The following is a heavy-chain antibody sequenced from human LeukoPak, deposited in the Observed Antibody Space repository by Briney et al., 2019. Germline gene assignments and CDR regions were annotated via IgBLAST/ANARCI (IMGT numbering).Heavy chain of an antibody. CDR1: GYSFTNYW. V-gene: IGHV5-51*01. CDR3: ARRGDILSSGYNDY. CDR2: IYPGDSDT. D-gene: IGHD3-22*01. J-gene: IGHJ4*02. Sequence: GESLKISCKGSGYSFTNYWIGWVRQMPGKGLEWMGIIYPGDSDTRYSPSFQGQVTIPADKSSSTAYLQWSGLKASDTAMYYCARRGDILSSGYNDYWGQGTLVTVSS.